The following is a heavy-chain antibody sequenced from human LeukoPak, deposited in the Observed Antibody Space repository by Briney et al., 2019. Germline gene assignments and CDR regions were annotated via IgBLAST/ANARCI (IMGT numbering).Heavy chain of an antibody. V-gene: IGHV4-34*01. CDR3: ARGYQLPYYYYYYMDV. J-gene: IGHJ6*03. Sequence: SETLSLTCAVYGGSFSGYYWSWIRQPPGKGLEWIGGINHSGSTNYNPSLKSRVTISVDTSKNQFSLKLSSVTAADTAVYYCARGYQLPYYYYYYMDVWGKGTTVTVSS. D-gene: IGHD2-2*01. CDR2: INHSGST. CDR1: GGSFSGYY.